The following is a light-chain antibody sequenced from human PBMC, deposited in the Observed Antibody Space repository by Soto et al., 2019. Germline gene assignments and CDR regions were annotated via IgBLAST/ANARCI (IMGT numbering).Light chain of an antibody. CDR3: QQTYNAPHT. Sequence: DIQMTQSPLSLSASVGDRVSVTCRASQSVNANLHWFQQKPGKAPKLLIFATSNLHGGIPSRFSGSGSGTHFTLTISSLQPEDFASYYCQQTYNAPHTFGQGTSVEIK. CDR2: ATS. J-gene: IGKJ2*01. CDR1: QSVNAN. V-gene: IGKV1-39*01.